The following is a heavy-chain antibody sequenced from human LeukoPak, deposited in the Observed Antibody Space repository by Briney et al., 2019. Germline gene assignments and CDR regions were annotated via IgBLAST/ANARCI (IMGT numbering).Heavy chain of an antibody. Sequence: ASVKVSCKASGGTFSSYAISWVRQAPGQGLEWMGGIIPIFGTANYAQKFQGRVTITADESTSTAYMELSSLRSEDTAVYYCVGARITMVRGVIKTHYYYYYGMDVWGQGTTVTVSS. CDR1: GGTFSSYA. CDR3: VGARITMVRGVIKTHYYYYYGMDV. J-gene: IGHJ6*02. D-gene: IGHD3-10*01. V-gene: IGHV1-69*13. CDR2: IIPIFGTA.